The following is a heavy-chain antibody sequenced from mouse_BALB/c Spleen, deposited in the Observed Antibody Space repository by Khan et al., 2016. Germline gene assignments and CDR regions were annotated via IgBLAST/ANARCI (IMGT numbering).Heavy chain of an antibody. J-gene: IGHJ4*01. CDR1: GCDFSRYW. CDR3: ARGRWYGAMDY. D-gene: IGHD2-1*01. V-gene: IGHV4-1*02. CDR2: INPDSSTI. Sequence: EVKLLESGGGPVQPGGSLKLSCAASGCDFSRYWMSWVRQAPGKGLEWIGEINPDSSTINYTPSLKDKFIISRDNAKNTLYLQMSKVRSEDTALYYCARGRWYGAMDYWGQGTSVTVSS.